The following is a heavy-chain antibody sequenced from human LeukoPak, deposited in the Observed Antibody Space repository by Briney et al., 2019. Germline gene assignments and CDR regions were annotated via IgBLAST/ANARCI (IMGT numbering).Heavy chain of an antibody. CDR1: GFTFPTYH. D-gene: IGHD2-2*01. CDR3: ARGRGYCSRTTCWYFDY. Sequence: PGGPLRLSCAASGFTFPTYHMVWVRHSPGKGLEWLAYINSGSDIIYYADSVKGRVTISRDNAKNSLYLEMISLRAEGTAVYFCARGRGYCSRTTCWYFDYWGQGTLVTVSS. V-gene: IGHV3-48*01. J-gene: IGHJ4*02. CDR2: INSGSDII.